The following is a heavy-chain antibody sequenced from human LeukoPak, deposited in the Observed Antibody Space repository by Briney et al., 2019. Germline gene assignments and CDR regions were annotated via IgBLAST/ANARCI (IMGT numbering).Heavy chain of an antibody. V-gene: IGHV3-33*01. Sequence: GGSLRLSCAASGFTFSSYGMHWVRQAPGKGLEWVAVIWYDGSNKYYADSVKGRFTISRDNSKNTLYLQMNSLRAEDMAVYYCASGIAVAGADYWGQGTLVTVSS. J-gene: IGHJ4*02. CDR2: IWYDGSNK. CDR1: GFTFSSYG. D-gene: IGHD6-19*01. CDR3: ASGIAVAGADY.